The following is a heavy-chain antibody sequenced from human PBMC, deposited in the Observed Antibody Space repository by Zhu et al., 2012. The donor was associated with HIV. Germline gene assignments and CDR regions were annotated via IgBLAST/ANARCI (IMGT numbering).Heavy chain of an antibody. CDR2: IIPIFGTP. Sequence: QVQLVQSGAEVKRPGSSVKVSCKASGGTFSSSAISWVRQAPGQGLEWVGRIIPIFGTPNYAQKFQDRVTITADESTSTAYMELSSLTSEDTAVYYCASPRNGIAAAGTGYYYYMDVWGTGTTVTVSS. J-gene: IGHJ6*03. D-gene: IGHD6-13*01. V-gene: IGHV1-69*18. CDR3: ASPRNGIAAAGTGYYYYMDV. CDR1: GGTFSSSA.